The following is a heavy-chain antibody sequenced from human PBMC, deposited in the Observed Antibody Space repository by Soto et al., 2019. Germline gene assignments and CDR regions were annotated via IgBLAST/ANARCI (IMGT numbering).Heavy chain of an antibody. D-gene: IGHD3-22*01. CDR1: GGSISSSSYY. Sequence: SETLSLTCTVSGGSISSSSYYWGWIRQPPGKGLEWIGSIYYSGSTYYNPSLKSRVTISVDTSKNQFSLKLSSVTAADTAVYYCATEGKTYYYDSSGYYPEYYYYGMDVWGQGTTVTVS. J-gene: IGHJ6*02. CDR3: ATEGKTYYYDSSGYYPEYYYYGMDV. CDR2: IYYSGST. V-gene: IGHV4-39*01.